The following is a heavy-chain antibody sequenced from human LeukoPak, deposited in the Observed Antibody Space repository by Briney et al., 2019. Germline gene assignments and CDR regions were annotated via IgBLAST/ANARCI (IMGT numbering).Heavy chain of an antibody. CDR1: GGSISGSY. CDR3: ARGSGAFHD. J-gene: IGHJ4*02. V-gene: IGHV4-59*01. CDR2: IYYSGST. Sequence: SETLCLTCTVSGGSISGSYWSWIRQPPGKGLEWIGYIYYSGSTNYNPPLKSRVTISVDTSKNQFSLKLNSVTAADTAVYNCARGSGAFHDWGQGTLVTVSS.